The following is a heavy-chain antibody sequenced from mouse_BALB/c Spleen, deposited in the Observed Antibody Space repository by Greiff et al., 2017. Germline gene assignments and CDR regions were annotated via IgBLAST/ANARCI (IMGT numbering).Heavy chain of an antibody. Sequence: EVHLVESGGGLVQPGGSLRLSCATSGFTFTDYYMSWVRQPPGKALEWLGFIRNKANGYTTEYSASVKGRFTISRDNSQSILYLQMNTLRAEDSATYYCARGDYGSSYAMDYWGQGTSVTVSS. J-gene: IGHJ4*01. D-gene: IGHD1-1*01. V-gene: IGHV7-3*02. CDR3: ARGDYGSSYAMDY. CDR1: GFTFTDYY. CDR2: IRNKANGYTT.